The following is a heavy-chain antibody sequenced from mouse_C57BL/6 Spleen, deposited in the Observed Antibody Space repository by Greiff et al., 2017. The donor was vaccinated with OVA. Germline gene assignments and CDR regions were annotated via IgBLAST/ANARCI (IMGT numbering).Heavy chain of an antibody. CDR2: IDPSDSYT. J-gene: IGHJ2*01. CDR1: GYTFTSYW. CDR3: ARGVTTVVEEGYFDY. Sequence: QVQLQQPGAELVKPGASVKLSCKASGYTFTSYWMQWVNQRPGQGLEWIGEIDPSDSYTNYNQKFKGKATLTVDTSSSTAYMQLSSLTSEDSAVYYCARGVTTVVEEGYFDYWGQGTTLTVSS. D-gene: IGHD1-1*01. V-gene: IGHV1-50*01.